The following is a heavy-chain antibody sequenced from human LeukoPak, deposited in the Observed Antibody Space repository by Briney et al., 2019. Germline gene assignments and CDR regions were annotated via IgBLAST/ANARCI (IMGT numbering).Heavy chain of an antibody. CDR3: ARGSPPYYYGSGSRRYFDL. Sequence: SETLSLTCAVYGGSFSGYYWSWIRQPPGKGLEWIGEINHSGNTNYNPSLKSRVTISVDTSKNQFSLKLSSVTAADTAVYYCARGSPPYYYGSGSRRYFDLWDRGTLVTVSS. CDR1: GGSFSGYY. D-gene: IGHD3-10*01. J-gene: IGHJ2*01. V-gene: IGHV4-34*01. CDR2: INHSGNT.